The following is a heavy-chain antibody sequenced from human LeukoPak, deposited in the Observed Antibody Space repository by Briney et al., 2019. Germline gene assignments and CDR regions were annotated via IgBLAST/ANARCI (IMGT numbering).Heavy chain of an antibody. CDR2: IDGSSATI. CDR1: GFSFSDYY. D-gene: IGHD5-24*01. V-gene: IGHV3-11*04. Sequence: GGSLRLSCAASGFSFSDYYMGWIRQAPGKGLGWISYIDGSSATIYYADSVKGRFTTSRDNTKNSVCLHMNSLRAEDTAMYYCATYGRDGYKGFYWGQGTLVTVSS. CDR3: ATYGRDGYKGFY. J-gene: IGHJ4*02.